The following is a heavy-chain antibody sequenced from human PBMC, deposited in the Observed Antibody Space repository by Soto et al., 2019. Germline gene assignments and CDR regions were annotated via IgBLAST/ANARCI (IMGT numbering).Heavy chain of an antibody. CDR3: ARQIAYVVRESYYYYGMGV. D-gene: IGHD2-2*01. V-gene: IGHV5-51*01. CDR2: IYPGDSDT. J-gene: IGHJ6*02. Sequence: PGESLKISCKGSGYSFTSYWIGWVRQMPGKGLEWMGIIYPGDSDTRYSPSFQGQVTIPADKSISTAYLQWSHLKASDTAMYYCARQIAYVVRESYYYYGMGVWGQGTTVTVSS. CDR1: GYSFTSYW.